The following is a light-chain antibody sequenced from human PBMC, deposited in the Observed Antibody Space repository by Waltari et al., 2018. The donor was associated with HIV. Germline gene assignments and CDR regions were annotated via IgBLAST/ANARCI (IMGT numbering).Light chain of an antibody. CDR3: SSYSGRNRSVI. Sequence: QSALTQPPSASGSPGQAVTISCTVTSSYVGGHRYVSLYQQHPGKAPKLIISEVTKRPSGGPDRFSGSKSGNTASLTVSGLQAEDEGDYFCSSYSGRNRSVIFGGGTRVTVL. V-gene: IGLV2-8*01. J-gene: IGLJ2*01. CDR2: EVT. CDR1: SSYVGGHRY.